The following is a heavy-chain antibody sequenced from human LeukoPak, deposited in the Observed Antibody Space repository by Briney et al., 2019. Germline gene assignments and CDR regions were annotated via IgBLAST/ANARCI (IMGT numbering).Heavy chain of an antibody. D-gene: IGHD3-3*01. CDR1: GGSISSYY. CDR2: IYYSGST. CDR3: ARSGGAIFGVVTNFDP. Sequence: SETLSLTCTVSGGSISSYYWSWLRQPPGKGLEWIGYIYYSGSTNYNPSLKSRVTISVDTSKNQFSLKLSSVTAADTAVYYCARSGGAIFGVVTNFDPWGQGTLVTVSS. V-gene: IGHV4-59*01. J-gene: IGHJ5*02.